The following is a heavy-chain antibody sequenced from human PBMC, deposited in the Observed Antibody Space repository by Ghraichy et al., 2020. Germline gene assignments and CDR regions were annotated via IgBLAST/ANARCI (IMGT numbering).Heavy chain of an antibody. Sequence: GGSLRLSCAASGFTFSSYAMHWVRQAPGKGLEWVAVISYDGSNKYYADSVKGRFTISRDNSKNTLYLQMNSLRAEDTAVYYCASLPAATHDAFDIWGQGTMVTVSS. CDR1: GFTFSSYA. CDR3: ASLPAATHDAFDI. J-gene: IGHJ3*02. CDR2: ISYDGSNK. V-gene: IGHV3-30-3*01. D-gene: IGHD2-2*01.